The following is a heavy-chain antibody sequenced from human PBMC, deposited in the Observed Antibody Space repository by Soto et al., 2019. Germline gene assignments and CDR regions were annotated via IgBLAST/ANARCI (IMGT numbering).Heavy chain of an antibody. CDR3: AKAPSGAIPTTETTGWFVP. CDR1: GFTFSSYA. Sequence: GFLRLSCAASGFTFSSYAMSWLRQAPGEGLEWVSAISGSGGSTYYADSVKGRFTISRDNSKNTLYLQMISLRAEDTAVYYFAKAPSGAIPTTETTGWFVPWGPGTLVTVFS. J-gene: IGHJ5*02. CDR2: ISGSGGST. D-gene: IGHD1-1*01. V-gene: IGHV3-23*01.